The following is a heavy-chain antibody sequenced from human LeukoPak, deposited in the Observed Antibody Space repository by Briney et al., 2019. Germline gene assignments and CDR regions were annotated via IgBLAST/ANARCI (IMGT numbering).Heavy chain of an antibody. D-gene: IGHD6-6*01. Sequence: GGSLRLSCAASGFTFSSYAMSWVRQAPGKGLVWVSRISPTGSTTSYADSVKGRFTVSRDDAKNTLYLQVNNLRAEDTAVYYCARGPNSNWSGLDFWGQGTLLTVSS. J-gene: IGHJ4*02. CDR1: GFTFSSYA. CDR3: ARGPNSNWSGLDF. V-gene: IGHV3-74*01. CDR2: ISPTGSTT.